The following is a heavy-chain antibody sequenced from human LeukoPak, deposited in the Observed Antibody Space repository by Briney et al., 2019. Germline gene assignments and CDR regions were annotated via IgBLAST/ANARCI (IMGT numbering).Heavy chain of an antibody. CDR2: ISGSGGST. CDR1: GFPFSSYA. J-gene: IGHJ4*02. Sequence: GGSLRLSCAASGFPFSSYAMSWVRQTPGKGLEWVSAISGSGGSTYYADSVKGRFTISRDNSKNTLYLQMNSLRAEDTAVYYCARLVVPAAPFDYWGQGTLVTVSS. D-gene: IGHD2-2*01. V-gene: IGHV3-23*01. CDR3: ARLVVPAAPFDY.